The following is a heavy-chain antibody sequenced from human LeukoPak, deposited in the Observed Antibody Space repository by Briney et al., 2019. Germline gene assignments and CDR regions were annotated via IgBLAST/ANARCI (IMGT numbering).Heavy chain of an antibody. CDR1: GASFSGYY. CDR3: ARGRGELSKRNWFDP. J-gene: IGHJ5*02. CDR2: INHSGST. V-gene: IGHV4-34*01. Sequence: SETLSLTCAVYGASFSGYYWSWTRQPPGKGLEWIGEINHSGSTNYNPSLKSRVTISVDTSKNQFSLKLSSVTAADTAVYYCARGRGELSKRNWFDPWGQGTLVTVSS. D-gene: IGHD3-16*02.